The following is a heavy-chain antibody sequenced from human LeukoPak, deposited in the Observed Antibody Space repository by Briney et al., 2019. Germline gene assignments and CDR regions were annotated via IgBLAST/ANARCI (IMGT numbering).Heavy chain of an antibody. D-gene: IGHD3-22*01. V-gene: IGHV3-21*01. CDR1: GFTFSSYS. J-gene: IGHJ4*02. Sequence: GGSLRLSCAASGFTFSSYSMNWVRQAPGKGLEWVSSISSSSSYIYYADSVKGRFTISRDNAKNSLYLQMNSPRAEDTAVYYCARDLGGYYHFDYWGQGTLVTVSS. CDR2: ISSSSSYI. CDR3: ARDLGGYYHFDY.